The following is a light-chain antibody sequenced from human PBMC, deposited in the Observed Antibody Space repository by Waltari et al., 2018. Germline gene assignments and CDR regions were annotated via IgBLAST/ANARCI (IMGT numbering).Light chain of an antibody. Sequence: QSVLTQPPSVSGAPGQRVTISCTGSSSNIGAGYDVHWYQQLPGTTPKLLIYGNSKRPSGVPDRFSGSTSGTSASLAITGLQAEDEADYYYQSYDNSLSGSGVFGGGTKLTVL. CDR1: SSNIGAGYD. CDR2: GNS. J-gene: IGLJ3*02. CDR3: QSYDNSLSGSGV. V-gene: IGLV1-40*01.